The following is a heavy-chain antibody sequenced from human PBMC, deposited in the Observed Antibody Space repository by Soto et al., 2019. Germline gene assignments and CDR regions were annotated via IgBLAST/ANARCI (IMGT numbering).Heavy chain of an antibody. Sequence: GASVKVSCKASGYTFTSYGISWVRQAPGQGLEWMGWISAYNGNTNYAQKLQGRVTMTTDTSTSTAYMELRSLRSDDTAVYYCARLYHYDILTGYMHYYGMDVWGQGTTVTVS. CDR1: GYTFTSYG. CDR3: ARLYHYDILTGYMHYYGMDV. D-gene: IGHD3-9*01. CDR2: ISAYNGNT. J-gene: IGHJ6*02. V-gene: IGHV1-18*04.